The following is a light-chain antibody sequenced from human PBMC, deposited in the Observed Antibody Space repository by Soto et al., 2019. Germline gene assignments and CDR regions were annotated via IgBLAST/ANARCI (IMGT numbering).Light chain of an antibody. CDR3: LQDYGDSWT. CDR2: GAS. CDR1: QSVISS. Sequence: EIVVTQSPALVSVSPGERVTLSCRASQSVISSLAWYQQKLGQAPRLLIYGASTRATGIPARFSGSGSGTEFFLNISSLQSEDSASYYCLQDYGDSWTFGQGTKVEIE. V-gene: IGKV3-15*01. J-gene: IGKJ1*01.